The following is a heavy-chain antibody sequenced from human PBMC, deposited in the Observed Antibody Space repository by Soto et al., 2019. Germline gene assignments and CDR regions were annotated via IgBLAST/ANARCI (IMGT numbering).Heavy chain of an antibody. J-gene: IGHJ4*02. D-gene: IGHD3-22*01. Sequence: GGSLRLSCAASGFTFSSYSMNWVRQAPGKGLEWVSYISSSSSTIYYADSVKGRFTISRDNAKNSLYLQMNSLRDEDTAVYYCARXWDYYDSSGYYTPHFDYWGQGTLVTVSS. CDR2: ISSSSSTI. CDR1: GFTFSSYS. V-gene: IGHV3-48*02. CDR3: ARXWDYYDSSGYYTPHFDY.